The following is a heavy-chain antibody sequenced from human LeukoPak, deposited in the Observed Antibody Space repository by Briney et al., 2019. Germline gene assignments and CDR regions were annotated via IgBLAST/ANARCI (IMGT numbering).Heavy chain of an antibody. J-gene: IGHJ4*02. D-gene: IGHD5-12*01. V-gene: IGHV3-48*01. CDR3: AREMGGYPFDY. Sequence: GGSLRLSCAASGFTFSSYSMTWVRQAPGKGLQWVSYISSSRPTTYYSDSVKGRFTISRDKAKNSLYLQMNSLRAEDTAVYYCAREMGGYPFDYWGQGTLVTVSS. CDR1: GFTFSSYS. CDR2: ISSSRPTT.